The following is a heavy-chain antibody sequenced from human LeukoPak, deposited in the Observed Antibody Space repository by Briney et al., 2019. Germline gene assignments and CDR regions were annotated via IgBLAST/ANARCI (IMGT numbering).Heavy chain of an antibody. D-gene: IGHD5/OR15-5a*01. J-gene: IGHJ5*02. V-gene: IGHV4-38-2*02. CDR3: ARVATPGGVYILGFDP. CDR2: IYYSGST. Sequence: PSETLSLTCTVSGYSISSGYYWGWIRQPPGKGLEWIGYIYYSGSTNYNPSLKSRVTISVDTSKNQFSLKLSSVTAADTAVYYCARVATPGGVYILGFDPWGQGTLVTVSS. CDR1: GYSISSGYY.